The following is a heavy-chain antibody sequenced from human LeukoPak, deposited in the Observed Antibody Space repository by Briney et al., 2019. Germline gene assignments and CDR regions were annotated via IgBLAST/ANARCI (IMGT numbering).Heavy chain of an antibody. D-gene: IGHD2-21*01. Sequence: ASVKVSCKASGYTFTSYGISWVRQAPGQAREGMGGISPYNGNTNYAPKLQGRLTMTTDTSTSTAYMELRSLRSDDTAVYYCARDRQCGYWGQGTLVTVSS. V-gene: IGHV1-18*01. CDR3: ARDRQCGY. CDR2: ISPYNGNT. J-gene: IGHJ4*02. CDR1: GYTFTSYG.